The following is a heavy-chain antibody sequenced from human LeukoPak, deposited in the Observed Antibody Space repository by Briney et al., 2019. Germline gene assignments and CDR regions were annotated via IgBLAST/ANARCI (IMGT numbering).Heavy chain of an antibody. CDR1: GFTFSSYG. CDR3: VPRDPSRAGY. D-gene: IGHD6-6*01. CDR2: ISYDGSNR. V-gene: IGHV3-30*03. J-gene: IGHJ4*02. Sequence: PGRSLRLSCAASGFTFSSYGMHWVRQAPGKGLEWVAVISYDGSNRYYADSVKGRFTISRDNSKNMLYLQMNSLRAEDTAVYYCVPRDPSRAGYWGQGTLVTVSS.